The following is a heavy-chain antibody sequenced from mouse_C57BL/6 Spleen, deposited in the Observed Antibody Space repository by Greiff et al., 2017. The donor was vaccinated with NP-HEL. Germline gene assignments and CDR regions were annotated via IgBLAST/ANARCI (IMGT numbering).Heavy chain of an antibody. D-gene: IGHD4-1*01. Sequence: EVMLVESGGGLVKPGGSLKLSCAASGFTFSDYGMHWVRQAPEKGLEWVAYISSGSSTIYYADTVKGRFTISRDNAKNTLFLQMTSLRSEDTAMYYCARPLTGTAAMDYWGQGTSVTVSS. CDR1: GFTFSDYG. J-gene: IGHJ4*01. V-gene: IGHV5-17*01. CDR3: ARPLTGTAAMDY. CDR2: ISSGSSTI.